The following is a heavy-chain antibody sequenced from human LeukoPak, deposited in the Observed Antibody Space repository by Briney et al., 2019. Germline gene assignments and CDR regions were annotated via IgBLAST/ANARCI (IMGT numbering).Heavy chain of an antibody. CDR2: FDPADGEP. J-gene: IGHJ4*02. V-gene: IGHV1-24*01. CDR1: GYTLTEVS. D-gene: IGHD4-17*01. Sequence: ASVKVSCKISGYTLTEVSMHWGRQAPGKGLEWMGGFDPADGEPIYAQKFRGRVTMSEDTSTDTAYMDLSSLRDEDTAVYYCAREVVGYGDVHYFDSWGQGTLVTVSS. CDR3: AREVVGYGDVHYFDS.